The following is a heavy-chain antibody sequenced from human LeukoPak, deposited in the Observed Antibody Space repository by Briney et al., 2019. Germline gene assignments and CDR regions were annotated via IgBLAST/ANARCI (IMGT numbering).Heavy chain of an antibody. CDR1: GLTFSSYA. D-gene: IGHD3-10*01. CDR2: ISYDGSNK. V-gene: IGHV3-30*04. CDR3: ARDQSLYGSGSYSEFDY. Sequence: GGSLRLSCAASGLTFSSYAMHWVRQAPARGRGWGPVISYDGSNKYYADSVTGRFTISRDNSKNTLYLQMNSLRAEDTAVYYCARDQSLYGSGSYSEFDYWGQGTLVTVSS. J-gene: IGHJ4*02.